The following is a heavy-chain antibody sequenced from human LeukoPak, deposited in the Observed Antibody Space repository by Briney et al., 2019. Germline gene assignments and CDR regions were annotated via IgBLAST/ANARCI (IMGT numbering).Heavy chain of an antibody. V-gene: IGHV3-23*01. CDR3: EKIKLKLVTTQPYFDY. Sequence: GGSLRLSCAASGFTFSNAWMSWVRQAPGKGLEWVSAIIGSGGSTYYPDSVKGQFTISRDNSEHTLYLQMNSLRAEDTAVYYCEKIKLKLVTTQPYFDYWGQGPLVTVSS. D-gene: IGHD4-17*01. J-gene: IGHJ4*02. CDR2: IIGSGGST. CDR1: GFTFSNAW.